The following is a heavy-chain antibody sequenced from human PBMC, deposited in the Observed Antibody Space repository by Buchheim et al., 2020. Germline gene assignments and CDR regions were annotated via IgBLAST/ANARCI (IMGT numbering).Heavy chain of an antibody. J-gene: IGHJ4*02. Sequence: QVQLQQWGAGLLKPSETLSLTCAVYGGSFSGHYWSWIRQPPGKGLEWIGEINHSGSTNYNPSLKSRVTISVDTSKNQFSLKLSSVTAADTAVYYCARVLQGWGSGDYWGQGTL. CDR1: GGSFSGHY. CDR2: INHSGST. D-gene: IGHD7-27*01. CDR3: ARVLQGWGSGDY. V-gene: IGHV4-34*01.